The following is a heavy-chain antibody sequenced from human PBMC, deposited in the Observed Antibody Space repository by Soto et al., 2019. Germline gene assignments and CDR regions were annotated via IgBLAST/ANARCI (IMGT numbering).Heavy chain of an antibody. CDR3: VREGSGWDSRGSFDF. V-gene: IGHV3-23*01. D-gene: IGHD6-25*01. CDR1: GFTFSNHD. Sequence: GGSLRLSCRASGFTFSNHDMDWVRQAPGKGLEWVSVISGSGAGAFYADSVQGRFTISRDNSKNTLYLQMNSLRAEDTAIYYCVREGSGWDSRGSFDFWGRGTMVTVSS. J-gene: IGHJ3*01. CDR2: ISGSGAGA.